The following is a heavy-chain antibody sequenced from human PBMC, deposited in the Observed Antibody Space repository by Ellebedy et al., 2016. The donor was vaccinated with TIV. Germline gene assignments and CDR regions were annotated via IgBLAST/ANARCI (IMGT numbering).Heavy chain of an antibody. V-gene: IGHV4-39*01. CDR1: GGSISSSSYY. Sequence: SETLSLXXTVSGGSISSSSYYWGWIRQPPGKGLEWIGSIYYSGSTYYNPSLKSRVTISVDTSKNQFSLKLSSVTAADTAVYYCASQTLVVVAATPELSEFDPWGQGTLVTVSS. CDR3: ASQTLVVVAATPELSEFDP. CDR2: IYYSGST. J-gene: IGHJ5*02. D-gene: IGHD2-15*01.